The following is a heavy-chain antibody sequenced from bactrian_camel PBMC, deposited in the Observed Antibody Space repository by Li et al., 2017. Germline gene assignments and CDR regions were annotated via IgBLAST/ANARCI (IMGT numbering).Heavy chain of an antibody. CDR2: ARQDGIST. Sequence: EVQLVESGGGSVQAGGSLRLSCVASRYTSRSSTGCMAWFRQAPGKERENIATARQDGISTYADSIKGRFTTRGVTLKNTLYLQMNNLEPSDTAMYYCAARRGWTCELTDEWKYWGQGTQVTVS. V-gene: IGHV3S59*01. CDR1: RYTSRSSTGC. J-gene: IGHJ4*01. CDR3: AARRGWTCELTDEWKY. D-gene: IGHD5*01.